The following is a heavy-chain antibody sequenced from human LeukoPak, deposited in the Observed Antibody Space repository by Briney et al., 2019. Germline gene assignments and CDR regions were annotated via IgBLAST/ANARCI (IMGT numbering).Heavy chain of an antibody. J-gene: IGHJ4*02. Sequence: GGSLRLSCAASGFIFNNYGLVWVRQAPGKGLEWVSAISNDGGGTTYADFVKGRFSVSRDNSKNTLFLQMNRLRAEDTALYYWAKGSSGYFFDLWGQGTMVTVSS. D-gene: IGHD3-22*01. V-gene: IGHV3-23*01. CDR3: AKGSSGYFFDL. CDR2: ISNDGGGT. CDR1: GFIFNNYG.